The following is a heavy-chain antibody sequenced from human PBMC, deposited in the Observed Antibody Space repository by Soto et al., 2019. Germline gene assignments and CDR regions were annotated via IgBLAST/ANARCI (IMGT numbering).Heavy chain of an antibody. J-gene: IGHJ6*02. V-gene: IGHV3-9*01. CDR3: AKDRGLLRYFDYYGMDV. CDR1: GFTFDDYA. CDR2: ISWNSGSI. D-gene: IGHD3-9*01. Sequence: GGSLRLSCAASGFTFDDYAMHWVRQAPGKGLEWVSGISWNSGSIGYADSVKGRFTISRDNAKNSLYLQMNSLRAEDTALYYCAKDRGLLRYFDYYGMDVWGQGTTVTVYS.